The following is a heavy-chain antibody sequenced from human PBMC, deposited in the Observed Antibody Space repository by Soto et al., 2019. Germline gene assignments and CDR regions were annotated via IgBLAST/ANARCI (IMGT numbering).Heavy chain of an antibody. V-gene: IGHV4-4*07. CDR2: VYNSGNT. J-gene: IGHJ4*02. CDR1: GGSMTGYF. Sequence: QVQLQESGPGLVKPSETLSLTCTVSGGSMTGYFWSWIRQPAGKALEWIGHVYNSGNTDYNPSLPSRITMAVDTSKRQVSLKVKSVTAADTAVYYCARTHWVSGTEYWGQGILVTVSS. D-gene: IGHD6-19*01. CDR3: ARTHWVSGTEY.